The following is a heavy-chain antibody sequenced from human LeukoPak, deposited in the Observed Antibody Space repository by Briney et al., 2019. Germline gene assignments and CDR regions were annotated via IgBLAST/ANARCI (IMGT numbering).Heavy chain of an antibody. CDR3: ARTHCSSTSCFISSYGMDV. V-gene: IGHV1-69*06. D-gene: IGHD2-2*01. CDR1: GGTFSSYA. J-gene: IGHJ6*04. CDR2: IIPIFGTA. Sequence: ASVKVSCKASGGTFSSYAISWVRQAPGQGLERMGWIIPIFGTANYAQKFQGRVTITADKSTSTAYMELSSLRSEDTAVYYCARTHCSSTSCFISSYGMDVWGKGTTVTVSS.